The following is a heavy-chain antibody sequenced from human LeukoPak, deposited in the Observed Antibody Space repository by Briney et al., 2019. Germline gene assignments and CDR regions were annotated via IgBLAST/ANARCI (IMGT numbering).Heavy chain of an antibody. CDR2: IYYSGST. V-gene: IGHV4-39*01. Sequence: SPSETLSLTCTVSGGSISSSSYYWGWLRQPPGKGLEWIGSIYYSGSTYYNPSLKRRVTISVDTSKNQFSLKLSSVTAADTAVYYCASVVWWGAYYFDYWGQGTLVTVSS. CDR3: ASVVWWGAYYFDY. D-gene: IGHD1-26*01. J-gene: IGHJ4*02. CDR1: GGSISSSSYY.